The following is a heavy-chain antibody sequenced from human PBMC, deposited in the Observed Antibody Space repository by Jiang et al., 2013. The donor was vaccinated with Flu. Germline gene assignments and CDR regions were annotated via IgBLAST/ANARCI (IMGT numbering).Heavy chain of an antibody. D-gene: IGHD6-6*01. CDR3: ARSRYSISAGFEGFHV. V-gene: IGHV4-31*03. CDR2: ITYSGST. J-gene: IGHJ4*02. CDR1: GGSISSGGYY. Sequence: GPGLVKPSQTLSLTCTVSGGSISSGGYYWSWIRQHPGKGLEWTGFITYSGSTNYNPSLKSRVTISVDTSKNQFSLKLSSVTAADTAVYYCARSRYSISAGFEGFHVWGQGTLVTVSS.